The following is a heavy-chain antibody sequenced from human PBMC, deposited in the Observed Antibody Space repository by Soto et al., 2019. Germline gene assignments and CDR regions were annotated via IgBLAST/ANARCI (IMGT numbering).Heavy chain of an antibody. J-gene: IGHJ5*02. CDR2: INHSGST. D-gene: IGHD3-3*01. Sequence: SETLSVTCAVYGGSFSGYCWSWIRQPPGKGLEWIGEINHSGSTNYNPSLKSRVTISVDTSKNQFSLKLSSVPAADTAVYYCARRSGYYLGWFDPWGQGTLVTVSS. V-gene: IGHV4-34*01. CDR3: ARRSGYYLGWFDP. CDR1: GGSFSGYC.